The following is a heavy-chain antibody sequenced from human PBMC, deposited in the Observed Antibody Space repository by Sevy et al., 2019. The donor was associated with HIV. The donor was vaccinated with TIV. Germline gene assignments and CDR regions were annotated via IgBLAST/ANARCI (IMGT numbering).Heavy chain of an antibody. Sequence: GGSLRLSCAASGFTFSNAWMNWVRQAPGKGLEWVGRIKSKTDGGTTDYAAPVKGRFTISGDDSKNTLYQQMNGLKTEDTAVYYCPTDRGTMIVVAPDYWGQGTLVTVSS. D-gene: IGHD3-22*01. CDR1: GFTFSNAW. CDR2: IKSKTDGGTT. V-gene: IGHV3-15*07. J-gene: IGHJ4*02. CDR3: PTDRGTMIVVAPDY.